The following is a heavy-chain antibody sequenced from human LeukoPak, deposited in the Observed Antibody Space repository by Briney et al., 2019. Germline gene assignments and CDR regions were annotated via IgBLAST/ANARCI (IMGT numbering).Heavy chain of an antibody. Sequence: PSETLSLTCTVSGYSISSGYYWGWIRQPPGKGLEWIGSIYHSGSTYYNPSLKSRVTISVDTSKNQFSLKLSSVTAADTAVYYCAREASGDYGLYYFDYWGQGTLVTVSS. CDR1: GYSISSGYY. CDR3: AREASGDYGLYYFDY. J-gene: IGHJ4*02. V-gene: IGHV4-38-2*02. D-gene: IGHD4-17*01. CDR2: IYHSGST.